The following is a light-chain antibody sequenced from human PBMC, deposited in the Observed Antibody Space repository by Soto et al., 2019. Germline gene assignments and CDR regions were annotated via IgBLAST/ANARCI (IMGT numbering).Light chain of an antibody. V-gene: IGKV3-20*01. Sequence: PQSPGTLSLSPGERATLSCRASQSVSNNYLAWYQQKPGQAPRLRIYGASNRATGIQDRFSGSGSGTDFTLPISRMEPEEFAVYDCQQYGSSGTFGQGTKLDIK. CDR3: QQYGSSGT. CDR2: GAS. J-gene: IGKJ1*01. CDR1: QSVSNNY.